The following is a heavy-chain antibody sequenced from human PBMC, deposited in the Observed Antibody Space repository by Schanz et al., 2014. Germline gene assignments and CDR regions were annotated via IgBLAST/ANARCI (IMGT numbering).Heavy chain of an antibody. D-gene: IGHD6-13*01. J-gene: IGHJ4*01. Sequence: VLLVESGGGLVKPGGSLRLSCEASGFTFITYTMNWVRQAPGKGLEWVSSISHSGGSKYYADSVKGRFTISRDNAKNSLYLQMNSLRAEDTAVYYCAREQIMAAAGLVDYWGHGTLVTVSS. CDR3: AREQIMAAAGLVDY. CDR2: ISHSGGSK. V-gene: IGHV3-21*02. CDR1: GFTFITYT.